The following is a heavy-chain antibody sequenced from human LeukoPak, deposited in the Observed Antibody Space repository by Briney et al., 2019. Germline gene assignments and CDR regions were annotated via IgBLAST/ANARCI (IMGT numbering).Heavy chain of an antibody. D-gene: IGHD6-19*01. Sequence: GGSLRLSCAASGFTFSSYSMNWVRQAPGKGLEWVSFISSSGSTIYYADSVKGRFTISRDNAKNSLYLQMNSLRAEDTAVYYCARVGSGWYGYYFDYWGQGTLVTVSS. CDR2: ISSSGSTI. CDR3: ARVGSGWYGYYFDY. CDR1: GFTFSSYS. J-gene: IGHJ4*02. V-gene: IGHV3-48*04.